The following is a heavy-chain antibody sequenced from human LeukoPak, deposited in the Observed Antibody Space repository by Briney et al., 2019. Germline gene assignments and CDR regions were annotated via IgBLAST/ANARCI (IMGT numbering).Heavy chain of an antibody. J-gene: IGHJ4*02. CDR2: INHSGST. V-gene: IGHV4-34*01. CDR1: GVSFSDYY. D-gene: IGHD6-19*01. CDR3: AKGGRGWYFDY. Sequence: SETLSLTCAVYGVSFSDYYWNWIRQPPGKGLEWIGEINHSGSTNYIPPLKSRVTISLDTSKNQISLRLSSVTAADTAVYYCAKGGRGWYFDYWGQGLLVTVSS.